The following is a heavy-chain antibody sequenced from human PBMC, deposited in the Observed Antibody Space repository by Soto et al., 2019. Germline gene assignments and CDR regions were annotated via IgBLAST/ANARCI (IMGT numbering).Heavy chain of an antibody. J-gene: IGHJ6*02. D-gene: IGHD2-2*01. V-gene: IGHV2-26*01. CDR2: IFSNDEK. Sequence: QVTLKESGPVLVTPTETLTLTCTVSGFSLSNARMGVSWIRQPPGKALEWLAHIFSNDEKSYSTSLKSRLTISTDTSKSQVVLTMTNMDPVDTATYYCARNIVVVPAASYYYYYGMDVWGQGTTVTVSS. CDR3: ARNIVVVPAASYYYYYGMDV. CDR1: GFSLSNARMG.